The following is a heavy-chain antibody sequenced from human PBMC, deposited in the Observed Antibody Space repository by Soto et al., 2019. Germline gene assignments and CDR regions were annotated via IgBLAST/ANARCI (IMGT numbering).Heavy chain of an antibody. Sequence: EVQLLESGGGLVQPGGSLRLSCAASGFTFSSYAMSWVRQAPGKGLEWVSAISGSGGSTYYADSVKGRFTISRDNSKNTLYLQMNSLRAEDTAVYYCAKDPVGGGYSADRPPPPNWFDPWGQGTLVTVSS. D-gene: IGHD3-22*01. CDR3: AKDPVGGGYSADRPPPPNWFDP. CDR1: GFTFSSYA. J-gene: IGHJ5*02. CDR2: ISGSGGST. V-gene: IGHV3-23*01.